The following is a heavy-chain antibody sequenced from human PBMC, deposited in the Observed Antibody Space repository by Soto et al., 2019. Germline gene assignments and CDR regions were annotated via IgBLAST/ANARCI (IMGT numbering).Heavy chain of an antibody. CDR2: ISWDGGST. CDR3: AKDITLCSSQTNHYDFWSGYPCGMAV. J-gene: IGHJ6*02. D-gene: IGHD3-3*01. CDR1: GFTLDDYT. Sequence: GGSLRLSCAASGFTLDDYTMHWVRQAPGKGLEWVSLISWDGGSTYYADSVKGRFTISRDNSKNSLYLQMNSLRTEDTALYYCAKDITLCSSQTNHYDFWSGYPCGMAVRGQGTTVTVSS. V-gene: IGHV3-43*01.